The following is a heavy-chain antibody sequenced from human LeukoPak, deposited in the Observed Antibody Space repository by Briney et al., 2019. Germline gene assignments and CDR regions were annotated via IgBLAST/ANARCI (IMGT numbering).Heavy chain of an antibody. J-gene: IGHJ6*02. V-gene: IGHV3-23*01. CDR3: AKDYRGWEPILGMDV. CDR2: ISGSGGST. Sequence: TGGSLRLSCAASGFTFSSYAMSWVRQAPGKGLEWVSAISGSGGSTYYADSVKGRFTISRDNAKNSLYLQMNSLRAEDTALYYCAKDYRGWEPILGMDVWGQGTTVTVSS. D-gene: IGHD1-26*01. CDR1: GFTFSSYA.